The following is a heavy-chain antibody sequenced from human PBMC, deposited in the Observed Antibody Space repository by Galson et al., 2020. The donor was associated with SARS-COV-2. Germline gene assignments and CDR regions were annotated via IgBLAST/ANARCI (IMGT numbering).Heavy chain of an antibody. CDR1: GFSLTNTRVG. D-gene: IGHD7-27*01. Sequence: SGPTLVKPTETLTLTCTVSGFSLTNTRVGLSWIRQPPGKALEWLAHIFSNDVKSYNSSLRSRLTISRDTSKGQVVLTMTNVEPVDTATYYCARSQNWGLDCWCQGTRFTCSS. CDR2: IFSNDVK. CDR3: ARSQNWGLDC. J-gene: IGHJ4*02. V-gene: IGHV2-26*02.